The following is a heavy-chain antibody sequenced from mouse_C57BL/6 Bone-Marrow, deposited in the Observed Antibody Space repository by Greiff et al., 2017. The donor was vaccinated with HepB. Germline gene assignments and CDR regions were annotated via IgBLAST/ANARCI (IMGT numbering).Heavy chain of an antibody. CDR3: TRETGTRGDYFDY. J-gene: IGHJ2*01. V-gene: IGHV1-15*01. D-gene: IGHD4-1*01. Sequence: QVQLQQSGAELVRPGASVTLSCKASGYTFTDYEMHWVKQTPVHGLEWIGAIDPETGGTAYNQKFKGKAILTADKSSSTAYMELRRLTSEDSAVYYCTRETGTRGDYFDYWGQGTTLTVSS. CDR2: IDPETGGT. CDR1: GYTFTDYE.